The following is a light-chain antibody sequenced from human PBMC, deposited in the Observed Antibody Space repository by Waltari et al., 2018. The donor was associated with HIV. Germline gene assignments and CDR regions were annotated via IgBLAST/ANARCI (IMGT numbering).Light chain of an antibody. CDR3: ATWDDSLIWV. CDR2: RNN. V-gene: IGLV1-47*01. Sequence: QPVLTQPPSASGTPGHGVTISCSGSNSNIGTNSVYWYQHLPGMAPKLLSYRNNRRPPGIPDRFYGSRSGTSASLAISGRRSEDEADYYCATWDDSLIWVFGGGTKLTVL. J-gene: IGLJ3*02. CDR1: NSNIGTNS.